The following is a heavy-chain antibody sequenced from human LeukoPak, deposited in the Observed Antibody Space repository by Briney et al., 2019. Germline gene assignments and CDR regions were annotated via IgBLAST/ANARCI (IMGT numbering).Heavy chain of an antibody. Sequence: GGSLRLSCTASGFTFSTYAMSWVRQAPGKGLEWVSGISTSGGTTYYADSVKGRFTISRDNSKNTLYLQMSSLRAEDTAVYYCAPFGNSWYYFDYWGQGTLVTVSS. V-gene: IGHV3-23*01. J-gene: IGHJ4*02. CDR1: GFTFSTYA. CDR2: ISTSGGTT. D-gene: IGHD6-13*01. CDR3: APFGNSWYYFDY.